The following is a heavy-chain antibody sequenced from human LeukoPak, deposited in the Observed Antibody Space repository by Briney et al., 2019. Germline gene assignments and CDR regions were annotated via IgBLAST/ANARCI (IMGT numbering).Heavy chain of an antibody. CDR3: AILGTYYDYVWGSYRPAQVDY. D-gene: IGHD3-16*02. CDR1: GFTFSSYA. J-gene: IGHJ4*02. Sequence: GGSLRLSCAASGFTFSSYAMSWVRQAPGKGLEWVSSISSSSSYIYYADSVKGRFTISRDNAKNSLYLQMNSLRAKDTAVYYCAILGTYYDYVWGSYRPAQVDYWGQGTLVTVSS. CDR2: ISSSSSYI. V-gene: IGHV3-21*01.